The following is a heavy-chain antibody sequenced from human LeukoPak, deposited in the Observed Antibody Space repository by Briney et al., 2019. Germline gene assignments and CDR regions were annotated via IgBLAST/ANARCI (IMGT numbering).Heavy chain of an antibody. V-gene: IGHV4-34*01. CDR2: INHSGST. Sequence: PSETLSLTCVVYGWPFSGYYWSWIRQPPGKGLEWIGEINHSGSTNYNPSLKSRVTISVDTSQNQFSLKLSSVTAADTAVYYCARGTEGVTPTWLYPWGQGTLVTVSS. CDR1: GWPFSGYY. D-gene: IGHD4-23*01. J-gene: IGHJ5*02. CDR3: ARGTEGVTPTWLYP.